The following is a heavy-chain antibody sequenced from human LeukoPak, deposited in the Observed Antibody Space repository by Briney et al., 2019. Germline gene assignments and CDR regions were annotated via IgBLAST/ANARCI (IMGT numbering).Heavy chain of an antibody. CDR2: IYYSGST. J-gene: IGHJ3*02. V-gene: IGHV4-59*12. CDR3: ARDPTYCSGGSCYHDAFDI. Sequence: TSETLSLTCTVSGGSISSYYWSWIRQPPGKGLEWIGYIYYSGSTNYNPSLKSRVTISVDTSKNQFSLKLSSVTAADTAVYYCARDPTYCSGGSCYHDAFDIWGQGTMVTVSS. D-gene: IGHD2-15*01. CDR1: GGSISSYY.